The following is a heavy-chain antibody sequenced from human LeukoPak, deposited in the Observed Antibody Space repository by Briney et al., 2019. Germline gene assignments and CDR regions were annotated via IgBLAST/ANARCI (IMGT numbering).Heavy chain of an antibody. Sequence: GGSLRLSCAASGFTFDDYAMHWVRQAPGKGLEWVSLISGDGGSTYYADSVKGRFTISRDNSKNSLYLQMNSLRTEDTALYYCSGSYRFDYWGREPWSPSPQ. D-gene: IGHD1-26*01. CDR1: GFTFDDYA. CDR2: ISGDGGST. J-gene: IGHJ4*02. CDR3: SGSYRFDY. V-gene: IGHV3-43*02.